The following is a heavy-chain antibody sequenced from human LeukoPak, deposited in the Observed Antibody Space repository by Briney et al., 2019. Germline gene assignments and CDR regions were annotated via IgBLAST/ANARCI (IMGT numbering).Heavy chain of an antibody. V-gene: IGHV4-31*03. D-gene: IGHD3-10*01. Sequence: PSQTLSLTCTVSGGSISSGGYYWRWIRQHPGKGLEWIGYIYYSGSTYYNPSLKSRVTMSVDTSKNQFSLKLSSVTAADTAVYYCARVSLVRGAPDYYFDYWGQGTLVTVSS. CDR1: GGSISSGGYY. J-gene: IGHJ4*02. CDR2: IYYSGST. CDR3: ARVSLVRGAPDYYFDY.